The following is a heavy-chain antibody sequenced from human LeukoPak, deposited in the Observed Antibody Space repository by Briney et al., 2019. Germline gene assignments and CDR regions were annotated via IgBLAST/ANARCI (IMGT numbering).Heavy chain of an antibody. CDR3: AREGRTAAAGSPYYYYMDV. V-gene: IGHV1-69*05. Sequence: SVKVSCKASGGTFSSYAISWVRQAPGQGLEWMGGIIPIFGTANYAQKFQGRVTITTDESTSTAYMELSSLRSEDTAVYYCAREGRTAAAGSPYYYYMDVWGKGTTVTVSS. CDR1: GGTFSSYA. J-gene: IGHJ6*03. CDR2: IIPIFGTA. D-gene: IGHD6-13*01.